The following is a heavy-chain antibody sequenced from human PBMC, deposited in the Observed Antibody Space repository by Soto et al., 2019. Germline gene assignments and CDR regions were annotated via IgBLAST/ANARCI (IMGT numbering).Heavy chain of an antibody. Sequence: EVQLLESGGGLVQPEGSLRLSCAASGFTFTNYAMGWVRQAPGKGLEWVSVVSSGGSTYYADSVTGRFTVSRDKSKNTLSLQMNGLRAEATAVYYCAKRRGAGGHFDYWGQGALVTVSS. V-gene: IGHV3-23*01. CDR1: GFTFTNYA. J-gene: IGHJ4*02. CDR3: AKRRGAGGHFDY. D-gene: IGHD2-15*01. CDR2: VSSGGST.